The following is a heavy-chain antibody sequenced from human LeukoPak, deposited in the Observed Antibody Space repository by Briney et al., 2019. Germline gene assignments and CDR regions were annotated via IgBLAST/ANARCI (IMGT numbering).Heavy chain of an antibody. J-gene: IGHJ4*02. D-gene: IGHD3-22*01. CDR3: ARDSRSGYYYY. CDR1: GFTFSTYA. Sequence: GGSLRLSCAASGFTFSTYAVNWVRQAPGKGLEWVSVIYSGGSTDYADSVKGRFTISRDNSKNTLYLQMNSLRAEDTAVYYCARDSRSGYYYYWGQGTLVTVSS. CDR2: IYSGGST. V-gene: IGHV3-66*01.